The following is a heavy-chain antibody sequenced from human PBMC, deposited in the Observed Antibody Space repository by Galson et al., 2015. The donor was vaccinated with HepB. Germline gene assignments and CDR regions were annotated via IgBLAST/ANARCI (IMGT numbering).Heavy chain of an antibody. J-gene: IGHJ6*02. CDR1: GGTFTTYA. V-gene: IGHV1-3*01. CDR2: INSANGNT. Sequence: SVKVSCKASGGTFTTYAIHWVRQAPGRGLEWMGWINSANGNTKYSERFQGRVTVTRDTSASIAYMELSSLSSEDTAVYYCAKPLSVDYYYGLDVWGQGTTVTVSS. CDR3: AKPLSVDYYYGLDV.